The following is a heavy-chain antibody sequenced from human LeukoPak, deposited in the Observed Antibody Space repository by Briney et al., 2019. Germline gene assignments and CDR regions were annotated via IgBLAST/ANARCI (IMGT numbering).Heavy chain of an antibody. Sequence: PGGSLRLSCAASGFTFSSYSMNWVRQAPGKGLEWVSVIYSGGSTYYADSVKGRFTISRDNSKNTLYLQMNSLRAEDTAVYYCARDPGGIAAAGIWGQGTLVTVSS. CDR1: GFTFSSYS. CDR3: ARDPGGIAAAGI. V-gene: IGHV3-66*01. D-gene: IGHD6-13*01. J-gene: IGHJ4*02. CDR2: IYSGGST.